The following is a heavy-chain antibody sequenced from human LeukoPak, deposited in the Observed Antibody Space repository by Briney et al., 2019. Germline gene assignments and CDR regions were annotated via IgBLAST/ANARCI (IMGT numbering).Heavy chain of an antibody. Sequence: GGSLRLSCAASGSTFSTYWMHWVRQAPGKGLVWVSRVNSDGSTTSYADSVRGRFTISRDNAKNTLYLQMNSLRAEDTAVYYCAPDLRGAAWSLDYWGQGTLVTVSS. J-gene: IGHJ4*02. D-gene: IGHD2-15*01. V-gene: IGHV3-74*01. CDR2: VNSDGSTT. CDR1: GSTFSTYW. CDR3: APDLRGAAWSLDY.